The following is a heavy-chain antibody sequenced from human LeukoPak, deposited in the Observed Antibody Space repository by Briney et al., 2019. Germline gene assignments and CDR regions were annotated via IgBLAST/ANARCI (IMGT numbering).Heavy chain of an antibody. V-gene: IGHV3-7*04. CDR1: GFTFSSYW. CDR2: IKQDGSEK. CDR3: ARGGNNYDILTGYYRFEYYFDY. D-gene: IGHD3-9*01. J-gene: IGHJ4*02. Sequence: GGSLRLSCAASGFTFSSYWMSWVRQAPGKGLGWVANIKQDGSEKYYVDSVKGRFTISRDNAKNPLYLQMKSMRAEDTAVYYCARGGNNYDILTGYYRFEYYFDYWGQGTLVTVSS.